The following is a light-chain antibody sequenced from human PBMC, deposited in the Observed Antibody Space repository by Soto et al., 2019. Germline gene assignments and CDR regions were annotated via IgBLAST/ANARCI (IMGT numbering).Light chain of an antibody. J-gene: IGLJ2*01. CDR1: SSNIGAGYD. CDR3: CSYAGFVGNHIVGL. Sequence: QSVLTQPPSVSGAPGQRVTISCTGNSSNIGAGYDVHWYQQLPGTAPKLLIYGNINRPSGVPDRFSGSKFGNMASLTISGLQPEDEADYYCCSYAGFVGNHIVGLFGGGTKLTVL. CDR2: GNI. V-gene: IGLV1-40*01.